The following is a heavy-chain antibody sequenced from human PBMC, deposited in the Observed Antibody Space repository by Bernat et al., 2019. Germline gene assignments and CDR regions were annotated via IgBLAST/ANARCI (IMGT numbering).Heavy chain of an antibody. J-gene: IGHJ4*02. Sequence: QVQLQESGPGLVKPSETLSLTCTVSGGSISSYYWSWIRQPPGKGLEWIGSIYYSGTTYYNPSLRSRVTLSLDTSKNQFSLKLGSVTAADTAVYYCARRVVVYFDYWGQGALVTVSS. V-gene: IGHV4-59*05. CDR2: IYYSGTT. CDR1: GGSISSYY. CDR3: ARRVVVYFDY. D-gene: IGHD2-15*01.